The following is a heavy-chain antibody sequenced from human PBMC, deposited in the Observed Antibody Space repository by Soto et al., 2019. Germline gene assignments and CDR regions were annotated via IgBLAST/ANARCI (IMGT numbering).Heavy chain of an antibody. J-gene: IGHJ3*02. V-gene: IGHV3-23*01. D-gene: IGHD2-2*01. CDR3: AKDVRRSTQDCSSTSWDRGSAHDAFDI. Sequence: EVQLLESGGGLVQPGGSLRLSCAASGFTFSSYAMSWVRQAPGKGLEWVSAISGSGGSTYYADSVKGRFTISRDHYETTLYMQRNSLRAEDTAVYYCAKDVRRSTQDCSSTSWDRGSAHDAFDIWGQGTMVTVSS. CDR2: ISGSGGST. CDR1: GFTFSSYA.